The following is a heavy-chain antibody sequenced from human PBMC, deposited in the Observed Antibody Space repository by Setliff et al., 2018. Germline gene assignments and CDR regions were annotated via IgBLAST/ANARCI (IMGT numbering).Heavy chain of an antibody. CDR2: INSDGSST. CDR3: ARSTETFSGEDFYFFYYMDV. D-gene: IGHD4-4*01. Sequence: PGGSLRLSCAASGFTFSSYWMHWVRQAPGKGLVWVSRINSDGSSTSYADSVKGRFTISRDNAKNSLYLQMSSLRPEDTALYYCARSTETFSGEDFYFFYYMDVWGKGTTVTVSS. V-gene: IGHV3-74*01. J-gene: IGHJ6*03. CDR1: GFTFSSYW.